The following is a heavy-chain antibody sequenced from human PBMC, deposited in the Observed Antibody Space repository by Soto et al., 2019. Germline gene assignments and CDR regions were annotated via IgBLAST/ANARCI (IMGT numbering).Heavy chain of an antibody. Sequence: PSETLSLACTVSGCSISSGGYYWSWIRQHPGKGLEWIGYIYYSGSTYYNPSLKSRVTISVDTSKNQFSLKLSSVTAADTAVYYCARHGWGYYDSSGYSVRGAFDIWGQGTMVTVSS. V-gene: IGHV4-31*03. CDR1: GCSISSGGYY. J-gene: IGHJ3*02. CDR3: ARHGWGYYDSSGYSVRGAFDI. D-gene: IGHD3-22*01. CDR2: IYYSGST.